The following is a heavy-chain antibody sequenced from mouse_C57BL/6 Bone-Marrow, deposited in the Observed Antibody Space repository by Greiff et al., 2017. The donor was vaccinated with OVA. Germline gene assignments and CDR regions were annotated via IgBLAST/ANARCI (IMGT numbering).Heavy chain of an antibody. CDR3: VKGYLY. J-gene: IGHJ2*01. Sequence: EVQGVESGGGLVQPGASLRLSCAASGFTFTDYYMSWVRQPPGKAPVWLALIRNKANGYTTEYTASVKGRFTISRDNSQNILYLQMNTLRAEDSATYYCVKGYLYWGQGTTLTVSS. CDR1: GFTFTDYY. CDR2: IRNKANGYTT. V-gene: IGHV7-4*01.